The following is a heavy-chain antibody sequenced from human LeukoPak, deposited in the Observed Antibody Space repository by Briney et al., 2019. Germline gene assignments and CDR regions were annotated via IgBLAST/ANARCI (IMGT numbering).Heavy chain of an antibody. V-gene: IGHV3-30*18. CDR3: AKGFRYSSGWFYFDY. CDR1: GFTFSSYG. CDR2: KSYDGSNK. D-gene: IGHD6-19*01. Sequence: GGSLRLSCAASGFTFSSYGMHWVRQAPGKGLEWVAVKSYDGSNKYYADSVKGRFTISRDNSKNTLYLQMNSLRAEDTAVYYCAKGFRYSSGWFYFDYWGQGTLVTVSS. J-gene: IGHJ4*02.